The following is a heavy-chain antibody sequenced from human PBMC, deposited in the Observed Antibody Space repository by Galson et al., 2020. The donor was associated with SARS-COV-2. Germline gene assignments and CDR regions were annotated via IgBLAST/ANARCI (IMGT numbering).Heavy chain of an antibody. CDR3: ARLDYASGSHDFLDPYFDY. V-gene: IGHV5-10-1*01. J-gene: IGHJ4*02. CDR1: GYSFTTYW. D-gene: IGHD3-10*01. CDR2: IDPSDSYI. Sequence: GESLKISCKGSGYSFTTYWINWVRQMPGKGLEWMGRIDPSDSYINYSPSFQGHVTISIDKSISTAYLQWSSLKASDTAMYYCARLDYASGSHDFLDPYFDYWGQGTLVTVSS.